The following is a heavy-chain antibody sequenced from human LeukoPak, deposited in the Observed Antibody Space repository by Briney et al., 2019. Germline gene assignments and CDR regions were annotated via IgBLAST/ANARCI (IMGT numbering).Heavy chain of an antibody. Sequence: SVKVSCLASGGTFSSYAIRWVRQPPGQGLEWMGGIIPIFGTANYAQKLQGRVTISADESTSTAYKELSSLRSEDPGVYYCARDRPAGDYGHRDFDYGGQGTLVTVSS. CDR2: IIPIFGTA. CDR1: GGTFSSYA. V-gene: IGHV1-69*13. D-gene: IGHD4-17*01. CDR3: ARDRPAGDYGHRDFDY. J-gene: IGHJ4*02.